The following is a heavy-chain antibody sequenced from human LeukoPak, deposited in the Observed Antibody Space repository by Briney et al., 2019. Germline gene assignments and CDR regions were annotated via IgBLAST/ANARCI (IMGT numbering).Heavy chain of an antibody. CDR2: IYYSGST. Sequence: SETLSLTCTASGGSISSYYWSWIRQPPGKGLEWIGYIYYSGSTHYNPSLKSRVTISVDTSKNLFSLKLSSVTAADTAVYYCARLTYSSGYYFDSWGQGTLVTVSS. D-gene: IGHD6-19*01. CDR3: ARLTYSSGYYFDS. J-gene: IGHJ4*02. V-gene: IGHV4-59*01. CDR1: GGSISSYY.